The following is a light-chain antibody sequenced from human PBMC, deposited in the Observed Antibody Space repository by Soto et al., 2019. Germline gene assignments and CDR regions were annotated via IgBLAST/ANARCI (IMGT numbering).Light chain of an antibody. Sequence: QSVLTQPPSVSGAPGQRVTLSCTGNSSNLGAGYDVHWYQQLPGAAPKLVIFGNRNRPSGVPERFSGSKSGNAASLTISGLQTEDEGDFFCSSYTSTGTPFVFGTGTKVTVL. CDR1: SSNLGAGYD. CDR2: GNR. V-gene: IGLV1-40*01. CDR3: SSYTSTGTPFV. J-gene: IGLJ1*01.